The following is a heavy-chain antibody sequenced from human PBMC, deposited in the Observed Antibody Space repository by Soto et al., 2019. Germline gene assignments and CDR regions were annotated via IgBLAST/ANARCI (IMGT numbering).Heavy chain of an antibody. CDR1: GGSISSGGYY. D-gene: IGHD3-3*01. V-gene: IGHV4-31*03. CDR3: ARGWMGESGDFCSADYWFDP. Sequence: PSETLSLTCTVSGGSISSGGYYWSWIRQHPGKGLEWIGYIYYSGSTYYNPSLKSRVTISVDTSKNQFSLKLSSVTAADTAVYYCARGWMGESGDFCSADYWFDPWGQGTLLTVSS. J-gene: IGHJ5*02. CDR2: IYYSGST.